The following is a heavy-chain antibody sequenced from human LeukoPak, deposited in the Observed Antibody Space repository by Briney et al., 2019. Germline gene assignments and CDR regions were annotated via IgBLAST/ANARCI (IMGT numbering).Heavy chain of an antibody. V-gene: IGHV5-51*01. Sequence: GESLKISCKGSGYSFTSYWIGWVRQMPGKGLEWMGIIYPGDSDTRYSPSFQGQVTISADKSISTVYLQWSSLKASDTAMYYCARRPITMARGVPGWFDPWGQGTLVTVSS. D-gene: IGHD3-10*01. CDR3: ARRPITMARGVPGWFDP. CDR2: IYPGDSDT. J-gene: IGHJ5*02. CDR1: GYSFTSYW.